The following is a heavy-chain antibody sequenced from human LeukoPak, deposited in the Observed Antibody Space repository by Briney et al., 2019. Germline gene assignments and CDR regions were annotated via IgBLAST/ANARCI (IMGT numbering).Heavy chain of an antibody. CDR2: IYTGGKT. CDR3: ARDYGGAFDI. Sequence: GAALRLSCAASGFTVSNTYMTWVRQAPGKGLEWVSLIYTGGKTYYADSVKGRFTITRDNSRNSLYLQMNSLRAEDTAVYYCARDYGGAFDIWGQGTMVTVSS. D-gene: IGHD4-23*01. J-gene: IGHJ3*02. CDR1: GFTVSNTY. V-gene: IGHV3-53*01.